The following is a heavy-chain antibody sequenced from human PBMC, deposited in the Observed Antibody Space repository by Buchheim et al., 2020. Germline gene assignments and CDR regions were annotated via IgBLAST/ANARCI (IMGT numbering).Heavy chain of an antibody. CDR2: INHSGST. CDR1: GGSFSGYY. J-gene: IGHJ5*02. Sequence: QVQLQQWGAGLLKPSETLSLTCAVYGGSFSGYYWSWIRQPPGKGLEWIGEINHSGSTNYNPSLKSRVTISVDTSKNTFSLKLSSVTAADTAVYYCARGDYDFWSGTIRGFDPWGQGT. D-gene: IGHD3-3*01. CDR3: ARGDYDFWSGTIRGFDP. V-gene: IGHV4-34*01.